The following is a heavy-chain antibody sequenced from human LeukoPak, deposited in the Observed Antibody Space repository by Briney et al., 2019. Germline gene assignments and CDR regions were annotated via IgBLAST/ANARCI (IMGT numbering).Heavy chain of an antibody. J-gene: IGHJ4*02. CDR3: ASSGVSYYYDNSGYFGM. V-gene: IGHV3-21*01. CDR1: GFNFKTHT. D-gene: IGHD3-22*01. Sequence: GGSLRLSCSASGFNFKTHTMNWVRQAPGKGLEWVSSIDATSSYVYYADSVKGRFTISRDNSKNSLYLQMSSLRADDTAEYFCASSGVSYYYDNSGYFGMWGQGTQVTVSS. CDR2: IDATSSYV.